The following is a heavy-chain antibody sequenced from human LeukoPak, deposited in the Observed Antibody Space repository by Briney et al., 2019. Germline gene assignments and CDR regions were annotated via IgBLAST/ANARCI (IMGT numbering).Heavy chain of an antibody. J-gene: IGHJ4*02. V-gene: IGHV3-7*03. D-gene: IGHD6-19*01. CDR2: IKQDGTEK. Sequence: GGSLRLSCAASGFSFTTYWMSWVCQAPGKGLEWAANIKQDGTEKYYVDSVKGRFSISRDNAKNSLYLQMNSLRAEDTAFYYCARDPGDILVAGTFDYWGQGTLVTVSS. CDR1: GFSFTTYW. CDR3: ARDPGDILVAGTFDY.